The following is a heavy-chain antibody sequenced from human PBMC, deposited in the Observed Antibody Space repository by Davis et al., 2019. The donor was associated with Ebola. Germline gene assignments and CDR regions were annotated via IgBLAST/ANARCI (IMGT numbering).Heavy chain of an antibody. J-gene: IGHJ6*02. CDR3: AKLLVPAATYYYYGMDV. CDR2: ISYDGSNK. D-gene: IGHD2-2*01. V-gene: IGHV3-30-3*02. CDR1: GFTFSSYA. Sequence: GESLKISCAASGFTFSSYAMHWVRQAPGKGLEWVAVISYDGSNKYYADSVKGRFTISRDNSKNTLYLQMNSLRAEDTAVYYCAKLLVPAATYYYYGMDVWGQGTTVTVSS.